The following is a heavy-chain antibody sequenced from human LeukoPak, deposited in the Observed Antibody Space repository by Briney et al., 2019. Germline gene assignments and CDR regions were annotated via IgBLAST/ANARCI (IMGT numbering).Heavy chain of an antibody. V-gene: IGHV4-34*01. D-gene: IGHD3-16*01. J-gene: IGHJ4*02. CDR2: INHSGGT. CDR3: ARGPTFIDY. CDR1: GGSFSGYY. Sequence: SETLSPTCAFYGGSFSGYYWSWIRQPPGKGLEWIGEINHSGGTKYNPSLKSRVTISVDTSKNQFSLKLSSVTAADTAVYYCARGPTFIDYWGQGTLVTVSS.